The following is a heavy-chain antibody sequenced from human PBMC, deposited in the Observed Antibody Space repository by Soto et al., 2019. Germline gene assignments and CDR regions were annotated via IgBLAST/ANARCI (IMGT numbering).Heavy chain of an antibody. CDR1: GFTFSSYA. D-gene: IGHD3-10*01. V-gene: IGHV3-30-3*01. CDR2: MSYDGSNK. Sequence: QVQLVESGGGVVQPGRSLRLSCAASGFTFSSYAMHWVRRAPGKGLEWMAVMSYDGSNKYYEDSVKGRFTISRDHSKYTLDLHMNSRRPEAPALYYCAGDAGAYWGQGALVIVSS. CDR3: AGDAGAY. J-gene: IGHJ4*02.